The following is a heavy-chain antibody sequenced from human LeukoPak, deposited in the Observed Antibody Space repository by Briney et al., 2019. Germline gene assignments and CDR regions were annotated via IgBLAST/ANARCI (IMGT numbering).Heavy chain of an antibody. Sequence: GGSLRLSCAASGFTFSSYGMHWVRQAPGKGLEWVAFIHYDGSDKHFADSVKGRFIISRDNSKNTLYLKMNSLRTEDTAIYYCAKILPPSAEADTGGWGQGTLVTVSS. V-gene: IGHV3-30*02. CDR3: AKILPPSAEADTGG. CDR2: IHYDGSDK. CDR1: GFTFSSYG. J-gene: IGHJ4*02. D-gene: IGHD6-13*01.